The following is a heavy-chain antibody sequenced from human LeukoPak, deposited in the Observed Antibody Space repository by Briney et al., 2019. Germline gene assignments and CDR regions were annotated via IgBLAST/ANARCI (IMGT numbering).Heavy chain of an antibody. D-gene: IGHD2-15*01. CDR2: IYPGDSDT. CDR3: AVPARCSGGACYSRDAFDF. V-gene: IGHV5-51*01. Sequence: GESLKISCKASGYSFTNYWIGWVRQMPGKGLEWMGLIYPGDSDTRYCPSCQGQVTISADKSISTAYLQWSSLQASDTAIYYCAVPARCSGGACYSRDAFDFWGQGTMVTVSS. J-gene: IGHJ3*01. CDR1: GYSFTNYW.